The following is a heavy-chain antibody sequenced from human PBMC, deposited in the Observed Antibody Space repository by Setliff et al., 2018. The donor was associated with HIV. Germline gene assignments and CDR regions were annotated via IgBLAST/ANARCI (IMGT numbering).Heavy chain of an antibody. J-gene: IGHJ6*03. CDR3: VRGPNRYSGTSSYYYYMDV. CDR1: GFTFTNRY. V-gene: IGHV3-7*04. CDR2: INEGGSDQ. D-gene: IGHD1-26*01. Sequence: GGSLRLSCAASGFTFTNRYMSWVRQAPGKGLEWVANINEGGSDQYYVDSVKGRFSISRDNADNSLYLQMNSLRGEDTAVYYCVRGPNRYSGTSSYYYYMDVWGKGTTVTVSS.